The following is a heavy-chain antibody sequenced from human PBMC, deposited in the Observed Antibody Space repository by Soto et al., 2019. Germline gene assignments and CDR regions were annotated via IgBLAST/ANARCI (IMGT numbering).Heavy chain of an antibody. Sequence: QLQLQESGSGLVKPSQTLSLTCAVSGGSISSGGYSWSWIRQPPGKGLEWIGYIYHSGSTYYNPSLKSRVTRSVDRSKNQFSLKLSSVTAADTAVYYCARGLAAAAGPEYFQHWGQGTLVTVSS. CDR2: IYHSGST. J-gene: IGHJ1*01. D-gene: IGHD6-13*01. V-gene: IGHV4-30-2*01. CDR1: GGSISSGGYS. CDR3: ARGLAAAAGPEYFQH.